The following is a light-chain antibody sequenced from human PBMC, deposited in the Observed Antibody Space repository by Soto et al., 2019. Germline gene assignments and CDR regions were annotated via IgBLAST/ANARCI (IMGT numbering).Light chain of an antibody. CDR3: QQRNWWLRT. Sequence: EIVLTQSPATLSLSPGERATLSCRASQSVSNYLAWYQQKPGQAPRLLIYDASTRATGIPARFSGSGSGTDFTLTISSLEPEDFGVYYGQQRNWWLRTLGQGTKLEIK. V-gene: IGKV3-11*01. J-gene: IGKJ2*01. CDR1: QSVSNY. CDR2: DAS.